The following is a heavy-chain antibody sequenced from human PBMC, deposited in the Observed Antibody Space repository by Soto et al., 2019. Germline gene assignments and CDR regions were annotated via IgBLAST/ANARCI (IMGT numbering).Heavy chain of an antibody. J-gene: IGHJ4*02. V-gene: IGHV1-3*01. CDR3: ARAPSWYNFAF. Sequence: ASVKVSCKASGYAFTSYAMHWVRQAPGQRLEWMGWINAGNGNTKYSQKFQGRVTITRDTSASTAYMELSSLRSEDTAVYYCARAPSWYNFAFWGQGTLLPVSS. D-gene: IGHD6-13*01. CDR1: GYAFTSYA. CDR2: INAGNGNT.